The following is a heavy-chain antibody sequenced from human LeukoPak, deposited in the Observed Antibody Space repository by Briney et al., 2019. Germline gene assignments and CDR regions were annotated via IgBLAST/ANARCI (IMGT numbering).Heavy chain of an antibody. CDR2: INPSGGST. D-gene: IGHD6-13*01. V-gene: IGHV1-46*01. J-gene: IGHJ5*02. CDR3: ARDRYSSSYNWFDP. Sequence: ASVKDSCKASGYTFTSYYMHWVRQAPRQGLEGMGIINPSGGSTSYAQKFQGRVTMTRDMSTNTVYMALSSLRSEDTAVYYCARDRYSSSYNWFDPWGQGTLVTVSS. CDR1: GYTFTSYY.